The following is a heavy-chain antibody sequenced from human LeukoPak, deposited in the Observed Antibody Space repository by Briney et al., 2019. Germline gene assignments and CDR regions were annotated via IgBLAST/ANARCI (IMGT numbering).Heavy chain of an antibody. CDR2: IWFDGSQQ. CDR1: GNTFSNHG. D-gene: IGHD1-26*01. J-gene: IGHJ5*02. Sequence: GGSLRLSCATSGNTFSNHGMHWVRQAPGKGLEWVAVIWFDGSQQYYADSVRGRFTISRDSSKNTVYLQMNGLRAEDTAVYYCARARGAYPNENWLDPWGQGTLVTVSS. V-gene: IGHV3-33*01. CDR3: ARARGAYPNENWLDP.